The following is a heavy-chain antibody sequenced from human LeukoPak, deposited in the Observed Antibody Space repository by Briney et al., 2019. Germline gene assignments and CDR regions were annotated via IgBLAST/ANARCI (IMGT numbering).Heavy chain of an antibody. CDR3: ARVRGDFETD. J-gene: IGHJ1*01. D-gene: IGHD3-16*01. V-gene: IGHV4-59*01. CDR1: GGSISSYY. CDR2: RYYSGST. Sequence: PSATLSLTCSVSGGSISSYYWTWLRKPPGKGLEWIGYRYYSGSTTYNPSLKSRVTISVDTSKSQFSLKLISVTAADTAIYYCARVRGDFETDWGQGTLVTVSS.